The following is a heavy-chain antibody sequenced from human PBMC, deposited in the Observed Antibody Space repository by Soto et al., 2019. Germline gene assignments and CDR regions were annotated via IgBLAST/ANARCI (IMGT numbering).Heavy chain of an antibody. V-gene: IGHV3-33*08. CDR3: ARDATFGTKGGSFDI. CDR2: MWNDGTNK. J-gene: IGHJ3*02. D-gene: IGHD3-16*01. Sequence: PGGSLRLSCAASGFTFRIYSMHWVRQSPGKGLEWVAVMWNDGTNKYYGESVKGRFTISRDNSENTLYLQMNSLRVEDTAVYYCARDATFGTKGGSFDIWGHGTLVTVS. CDR1: GFTFRIYS.